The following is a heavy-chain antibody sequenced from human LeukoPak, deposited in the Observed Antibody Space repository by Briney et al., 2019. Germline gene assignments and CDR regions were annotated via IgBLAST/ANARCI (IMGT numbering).Heavy chain of an antibody. D-gene: IGHD6-13*01. J-gene: IGHJ4*02. CDR3: AKYLKGIAAAGTWYFDY. V-gene: IGHV3-23*01. CDR2: ISGSGGST. Sequence: GGSLRLSCAASGFTFSSYAMSWVRQAPGKGLEWVSAISGSGGSTYYADSVKGRFTISRDNSKNTLYLQMNSLRAEDTAVYYCAKYLKGIAAAGTWYFDYWGQGTLVTVSS. CDR1: GFTFSSYA.